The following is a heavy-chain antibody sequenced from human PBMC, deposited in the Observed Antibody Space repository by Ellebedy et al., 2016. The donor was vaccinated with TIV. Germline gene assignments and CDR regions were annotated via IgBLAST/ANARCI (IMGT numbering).Heavy chain of an antibody. CDR1: GGSFSGYY. D-gene: IGHD6-13*01. CDR3: ARATTGYSSSWYLGYGMDV. CDR2: INHSGST. Sequence: SETLSLTXAVYGGSFSGYYWSWIRQPPGKGLEWIGEINHSGSTNYNPSLKSRVTISVDTSKNQFSLKLSSVTAADTAVYYCARATTGYSSSWYLGYGMDVWGQGTTVTVSS. J-gene: IGHJ6*02. V-gene: IGHV4-34*01.